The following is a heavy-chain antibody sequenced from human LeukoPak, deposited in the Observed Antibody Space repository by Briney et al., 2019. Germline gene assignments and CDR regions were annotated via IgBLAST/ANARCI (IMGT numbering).Heavy chain of an antibody. V-gene: IGHV3-20*04. Sequence: GGPLRLSCAASGFTFDDYGMSWVRQGPGKGLEWVSGINWNGGTSAYADSVKGRFTISRDNAKNSLYLEMNSLRTEDTAVYYCTRRFDYWGQGTLVTVSS. CDR3: TRRFDY. CDR1: GFTFDDYG. J-gene: IGHJ4*02. CDR2: INWNGGTS.